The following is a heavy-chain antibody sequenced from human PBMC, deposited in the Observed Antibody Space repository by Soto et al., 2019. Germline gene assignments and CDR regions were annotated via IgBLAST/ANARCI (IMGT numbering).Heavy chain of an antibody. Sequence: EVQLVESGGGLVQPGGSLRLSCAASGFTFSTYWMTWVRQAPGKGLEWVANIKQDGSEYYYVGSVKGRFTISRDNAKNSLYLQMNSLRAEDTAVYYCATRAFPTWGSYPLDYWGQGTLVTVSS. CDR1: GFTFSTYW. V-gene: IGHV3-7*01. CDR2: IKQDGSEY. D-gene: IGHD3-16*02. J-gene: IGHJ4*02. CDR3: ATRAFPTWGSYPLDY.